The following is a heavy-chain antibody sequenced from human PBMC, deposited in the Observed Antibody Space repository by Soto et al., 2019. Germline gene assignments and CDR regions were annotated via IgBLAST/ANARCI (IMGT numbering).Heavy chain of an antibody. V-gene: IGHV1-2*04. D-gene: IGHD6-19*01. Sequence: ASVKVSCKXSGYTFTGYYMHWVRQAPGQGLEWMGWINPNSGGTNYAQKFQGWVTMTRDTSISTAYMELSRLRSDDTDVYYCARVNSSGWYGLDYWGQGTLVTVSS. CDR3: ARVNSSGWYGLDY. J-gene: IGHJ4*02. CDR2: INPNSGGT. CDR1: GYTFTGYY.